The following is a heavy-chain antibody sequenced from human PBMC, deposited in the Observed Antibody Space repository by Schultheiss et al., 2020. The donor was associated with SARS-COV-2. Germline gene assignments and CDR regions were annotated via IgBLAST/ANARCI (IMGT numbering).Heavy chain of an antibody. CDR2: INSDGSST. CDR1: GFTVSSSD. CDR3: VRDNTDYYDSTGYHRDKEDY. Sequence: GGSLRLSCTASGFTVSSSDMSWVRQAPGKGLVWVSRINSDGSSTSYADSVKGRFTISRDNAKNTLYLQMNSLRAEDTAVYYCVRDNTDYYDSTGYHRDKEDYWGQGTLVTVSS. V-gene: IGHV3-74*01. J-gene: IGHJ4*02. D-gene: IGHD3-22*01.